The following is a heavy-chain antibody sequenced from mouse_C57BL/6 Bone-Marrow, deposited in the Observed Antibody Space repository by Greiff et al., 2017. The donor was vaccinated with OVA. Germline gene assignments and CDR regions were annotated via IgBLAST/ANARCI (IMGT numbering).Heavy chain of an antibody. CDR1: GFNIKNSY. J-gene: IGHJ2*01. CDR2: IDPANGNT. Sequence: VQLQQSVAELVRPGASVKLSCTASGFNIKNSYMHWVKQRPEQGLEWIGRIDPANGNTKYAQKFKGKATITADTSSSTAYLQLSSLTSEDTAVYCCARATVGHMDYWGQGTTLTVSS. CDR3: ARATVGHMDY. V-gene: IGHV14-3*01. D-gene: IGHD1-1*01.